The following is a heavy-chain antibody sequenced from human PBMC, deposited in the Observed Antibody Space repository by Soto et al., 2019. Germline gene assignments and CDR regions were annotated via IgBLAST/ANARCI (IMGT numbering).Heavy chain of an antibody. CDR3: ARGLRNYYDRSGLHY. Sequence: GGSLRLSSAASAFTFSNYEMNWVRQAHRKGLEWVSYISYGGSHIYYADSVKGRFTISRDNSKNSTYLQMNSLRAEDTAVYYCARGLRNYYDRSGLHYWGQGTLVTVSS. J-gene: IGHJ4*02. D-gene: IGHD3-22*01. CDR2: ISYGGSHI. CDR1: AFTFSNYE. V-gene: IGHV3-48*03.